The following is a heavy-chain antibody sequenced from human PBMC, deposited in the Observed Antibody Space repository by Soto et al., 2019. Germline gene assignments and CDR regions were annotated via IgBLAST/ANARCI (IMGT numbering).Heavy chain of an antibody. CDR1: GGSFSANY. CDR3: ATGGLFSV. Sequence: QVQLRQWGAGFLKPSETLSLTCGIYGGSFSANYLSWIRQSPGKGLELLGEINHAGSTDYNPSLKSRVTISADTSKNQFSLNLTSVTAADTAVYYCATGGLFSVWGHGTPVTVSS. J-gene: IGHJ4*01. D-gene: IGHD3-3*01. V-gene: IGHV4-34*01. CDR2: INHAGST.